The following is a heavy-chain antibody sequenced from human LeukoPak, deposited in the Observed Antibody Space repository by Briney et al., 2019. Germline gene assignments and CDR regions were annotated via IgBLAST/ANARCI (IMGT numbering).Heavy chain of an antibody. D-gene: IGHD2-15*01. Sequence: PSETLSLTCTVSGGSISNYYWSWIRQPPGKGLEWIGYIYYTGSTNYNPSLKSRVTRSLDTSKNQVSLRLSSVTAADTAVYYCARHPFATPFDYWGRGTLLTVSS. CDR1: GGSISNYY. V-gene: IGHV4-59*08. J-gene: IGHJ4*02. CDR2: IYYTGST. CDR3: ARHPFATPFDY.